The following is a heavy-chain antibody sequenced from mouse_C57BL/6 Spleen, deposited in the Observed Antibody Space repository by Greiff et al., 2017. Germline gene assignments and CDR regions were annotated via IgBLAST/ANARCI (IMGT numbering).Heavy chain of an antibody. CDR1: GYTFTSYW. J-gene: IGHJ3*01. D-gene: IGHD1-1*01. Sequence: QVQLQQSGAELVKPGASVKLSCKASGYTFTSYWMHWVKQRPGQGLEWIGMIHPNSGSTNYNEKFKSKATLTVDKSSSTAYIQLSSLTSEDSAVYYCARGATTAVGGAWFAYWGQGTLVTVSA. CDR2: IHPNSGST. V-gene: IGHV1-64*01. CDR3: ARGATTAVGGAWFAY.